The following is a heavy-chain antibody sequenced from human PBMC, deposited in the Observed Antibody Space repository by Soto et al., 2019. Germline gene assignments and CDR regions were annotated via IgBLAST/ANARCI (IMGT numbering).Heavy chain of an antibody. CDR1: GGSINSGGYY. CDR3: TTMDRRWYDP. D-gene: IGHD3-10*01. J-gene: IGHJ5*02. V-gene: IGHV4-31*03. CDR2: ISNSGST. Sequence: SETLYLTCTISGGSINSGGYYWTWIRQRPGEGLEWIGFISNSGSTYYSASLKSRTVISMDTSRNQFYLRLASVRVADTAMYYCTTMDRRWYDPWGEGAPVTVSS.